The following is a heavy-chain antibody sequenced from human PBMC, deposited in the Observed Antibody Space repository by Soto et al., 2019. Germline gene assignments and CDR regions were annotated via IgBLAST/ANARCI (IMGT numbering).Heavy chain of an antibody. V-gene: IGHV1-69*13. CDR3: ARGRISSSSGKDGMDV. CDR2: IIPIFGTA. J-gene: IGHJ6*02. Sequence: EASVKVSCKASGGTFSSYAISWVRQAPGQGLEWMGGIIPIFGTANYAQKFQGRVTITADESTSTAYMELSSLRSEDTAVYYCARGRISSSSGKDGMDVWGQGTTVTVSS. D-gene: IGHD6-6*01. CDR1: GGTFSSYA.